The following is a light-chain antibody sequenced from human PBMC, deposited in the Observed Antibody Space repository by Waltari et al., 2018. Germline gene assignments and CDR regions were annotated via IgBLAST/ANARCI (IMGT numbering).Light chain of an antibody. J-gene: IGLJ7*01. CDR2: EEN. Sequence: NFMLTQPHSVSESPGKTVTISCTCSSGSIASNYVQWYQQRPGSSPTTVLDEENQRHAGVPDRFSGSIDSSSNSASLTISGLKTEDEADCYCQSYDSSNHAVFGGGTQLTVL. CDR3: QSYDSSNHAV. V-gene: IGLV6-57*01. CDR1: SGSIASNY.